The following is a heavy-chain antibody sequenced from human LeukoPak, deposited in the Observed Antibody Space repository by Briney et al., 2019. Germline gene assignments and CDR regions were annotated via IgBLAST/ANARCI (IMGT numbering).Heavy chain of an antibody. D-gene: IGHD2-2*01. Sequence: GGSLRLSCAASGFTFSSYAMHWVRQAPGKGLERVAVISYDGSNKYYADSVKGRFTISRDNSKNTLYLQMNSLRAEDTAVYYCAREGYQLLTAFDYWGQGTLATVSS. CDR2: ISYDGSNK. CDR1: GFTFSSYA. J-gene: IGHJ4*02. V-gene: IGHV3-30-3*01. CDR3: AREGYQLLTAFDY.